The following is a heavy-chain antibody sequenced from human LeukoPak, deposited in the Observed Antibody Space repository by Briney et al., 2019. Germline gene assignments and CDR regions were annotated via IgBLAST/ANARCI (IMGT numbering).Heavy chain of an antibody. Sequence: PGGSLRLSCAASGFIVSSNYMNWVRQAPGRGLEWVSSISSSSSYIYYADSVKGRFTISRDNAKNSLYLQMNSLRAEDTAVYYCARGPYSSNWYVDYWGQGTLVTVAS. D-gene: IGHD6-13*01. V-gene: IGHV3-21*01. CDR2: ISSSSSYI. J-gene: IGHJ4*02. CDR1: GFIVSSNY. CDR3: ARGPYSSNWYVDY.